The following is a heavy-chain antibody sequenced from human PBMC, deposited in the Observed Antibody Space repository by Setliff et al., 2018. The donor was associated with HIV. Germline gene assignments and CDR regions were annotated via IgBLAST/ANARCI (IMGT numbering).Heavy chain of an antibody. D-gene: IGHD2-2*01. CDR3: ARGGPSVPCTSVSCPPYYYMDV. CDR1: IGSISSYY. V-gene: IGHV4-4*07. J-gene: IGHJ6*03. Sequence: SETLSLTCNVSIGSISSYYWNWIRQPAGTGLQWIGRISTSGNTNYNPSLKNRLTMSLDTSKQQFSLRLSSVTAADTAIYYCARGGPSVPCTSVSCPPYYYMDVWGKGATVTVSS. CDR2: ISTSGNT.